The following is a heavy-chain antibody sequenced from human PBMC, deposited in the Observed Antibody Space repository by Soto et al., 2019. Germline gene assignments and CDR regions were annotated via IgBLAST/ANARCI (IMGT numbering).Heavy chain of an antibody. V-gene: IGHV4-31*03. Sequence: QVQLQESGPGLVKPSQTLSLTCTVSGGSISSSGYYWSWIRQHPGKGLEWIGYIHDSGSTYYNPSRGRRVTISADTRKNQLCLRLSSVSAADTAVYYSAREEGGGDEHRWFDPGGQGTRVTVPS. CDR1: GGSISSSGYY. CDR2: IHDSGST. J-gene: IGHJ5*02. CDR3: AREEGGGDEHRWFDP. D-gene: IGHD3-16*01.